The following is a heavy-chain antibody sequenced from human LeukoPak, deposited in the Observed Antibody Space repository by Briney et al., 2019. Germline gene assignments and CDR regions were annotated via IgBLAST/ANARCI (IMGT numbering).Heavy chain of an antibody. CDR3: AKSGLSISAARQLDY. Sequence: PGGSLRLSCAASGFTFSSYSMNWVRQAPGKGLDWVSAIDDTGSHADYADSVKGRFTISRDNSKNTLYLQMNSLRAEDTAIYYCAKSGLSISAARQLDYWGQGTLVTVSS. D-gene: IGHD6-13*01. J-gene: IGHJ4*02. CDR2: IDDTGSHA. CDR1: GFTFSSYS. V-gene: IGHV3-23*01.